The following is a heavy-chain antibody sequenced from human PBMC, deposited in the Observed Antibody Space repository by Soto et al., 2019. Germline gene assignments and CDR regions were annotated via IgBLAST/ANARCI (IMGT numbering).Heavy chain of an antibody. CDR3: ARHVAVVTPRGDYGMDV. CDR1: GYSFTSYW. Sequence: GESLKISCKGSGYSFTSYWIGWVRQMPGKGPEWMGIIYPGDSDTRYSPSFQGQVTISADKSISTAYLQWSSLKASDTAMYYCARHVAVVTPRGDYGMDVWGQGTTVTVSS. J-gene: IGHJ6*02. V-gene: IGHV5-51*01. D-gene: IGHD2-15*01. CDR2: IYPGDSDT.